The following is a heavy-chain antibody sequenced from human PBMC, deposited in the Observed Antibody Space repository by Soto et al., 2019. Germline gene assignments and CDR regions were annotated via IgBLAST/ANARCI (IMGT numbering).Heavy chain of an antibody. CDR1: GYTLTSYG. V-gene: IGHV1-18*01. J-gene: IGHJ4*02. CDR2: ISAYNGNT. D-gene: IGHD3-16*02. CDR3: ARDEDLSTGWLRPDY. Sequence: QVQLVQSGAEVKKPGASVKVSCKASGYTLTSYGISWVRQAPGQGPEWMGWISAYNGNTNYAQKLQGRVTMATDTSTSTAYMELRSLRADDTAVYYCARDEDLSTGWLRPDYWGQGTLVTVSS.